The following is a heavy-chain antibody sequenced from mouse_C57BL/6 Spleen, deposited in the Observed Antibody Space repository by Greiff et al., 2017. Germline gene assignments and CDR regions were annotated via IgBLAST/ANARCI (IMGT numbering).Heavy chain of an antibody. D-gene: IGHD1-1*01. CDR1: GYTFTDYE. CDR3: TSGGITTVVAGFGY. CDR2: IDPETGGT. J-gene: IGHJ2*01. V-gene: IGHV1-15*01. Sequence: QVQLQQSGAELVRPGASVTLSCKASGYTFTDYEMHWVKQTPVHGLEWIGAIDPETGGTAYNQKFKGKAILTADKSSSTAYMELRSLTSEDSAVYYCTSGGITTVVAGFGYWGQGTTLTVSS.